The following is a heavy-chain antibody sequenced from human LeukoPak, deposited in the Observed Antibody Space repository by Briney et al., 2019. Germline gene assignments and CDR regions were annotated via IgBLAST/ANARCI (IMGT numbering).Heavy chain of an antibody. CDR2: ISSSGSTI. CDR3: ARAGYSSSWYDRGKYFQH. Sequence: AGGSLRLSCAASGFTFSDYYMSWIRQAPGKGLEWVSYISSSGSTIYYADSVKGRFTISRDNAKNSLYLQMNSLRAEDTAVYYCARAGYSSSWYDRGKYFQHWGQGTLVTVSS. CDR1: GFTFSDYY. D-gene: IGHD6-13*01. J-gene: IGHJ1*01. V-gene: IGHV3-11*01.